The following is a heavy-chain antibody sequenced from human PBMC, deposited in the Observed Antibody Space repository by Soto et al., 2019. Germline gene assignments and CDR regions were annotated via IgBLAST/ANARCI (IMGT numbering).Heavy chain of an antibody. CDR3: ARAWGHAADI. V-gene: IGHV4-59*11. J-gene: IGHJ3*02. CDR1: GGSISDHY. D-gene: IGHD7-27*01. Sequence: SETLSLTCTVAGGSISDHYYMWIRQSPGKGLEYIGYINHSGSTNYNPSLKSRVTISVDTSKNQFSLKLSSVTAADTAVYYCARAWGHAADIWGQGTMVTVSS. CDR2: INHSGST.